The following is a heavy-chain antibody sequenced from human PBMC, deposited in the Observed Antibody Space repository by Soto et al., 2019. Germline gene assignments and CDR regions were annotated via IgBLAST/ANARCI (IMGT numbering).Heavy chain of an antibody. J-gene: IGHJ1*01. D-gene: IGHD4-4*01. CDR3: AREVLYSTSAEYFHH. CDR1: GSTFNTYG. CDR2: ISGYSGHT. Sequence: QVQLVQSGAEVKRPGASVKVSCKTSGSTFNTYGITGVRQAPGQGLEGMGWISGYSGHTKYAEKVKGRVTMTTDPFTSTGYMERSRLTYEDTAVYYCAREVLYSTSAEYFHHWGPGTLVTVSS. V-gene: IGHV1-18*01.